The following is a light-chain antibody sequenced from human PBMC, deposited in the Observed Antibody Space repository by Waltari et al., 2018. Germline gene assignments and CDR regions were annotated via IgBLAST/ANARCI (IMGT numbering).Light chain of an antibody. J-gene: IGKJ4*01. V-gene: IGKV4-1*01. CDR1: QSLFSSSNNKKF. CDR2: WES. CDR3: QQYYSTSPLT. Sequence: DIVMTQSPDSLAVSLGERATINCKSSQSLFSSSNNKKFLAWYRQKPGQPPQLLMYWESTRESGVPDRFSGSGSGTDFTLTISSLQAEDVAVYYCQQYYSTSPLTFGGGTKVEIK.